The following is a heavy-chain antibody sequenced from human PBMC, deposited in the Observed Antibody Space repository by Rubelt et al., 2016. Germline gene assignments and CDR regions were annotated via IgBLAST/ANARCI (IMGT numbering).Heavy chain of an antibody. CDR2: IYYYGSA. Sequence: QLQIQESGPGLVKPSETLSLTCTVSGGPISSINYYWGWIRQPPGKGLEWIGNIYYYGSAYYDPSLKSRVSISLDTSKNHCSLKLSSVTAADTAVYYCARVRQGDGPRGDYFDYWGQGSLDTVSS. J-gene: IGHJ4*02. CDR1: GGPISSINYY. CDR3: ARVRQGDGPRGDYFDY. V-gene: IGHV4-39*02.